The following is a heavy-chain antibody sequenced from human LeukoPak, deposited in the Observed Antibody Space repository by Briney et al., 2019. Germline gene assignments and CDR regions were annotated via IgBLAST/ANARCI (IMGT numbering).Heavy chain of an antibody. CDR2: FDPEDGET. V-gene: IGHV1-24*01. J-gene: IGHJ5*02. D-gene: IGHD6-13*01. CDR3: ATGETHPSSSHPNWFDP. CDR1: GYTLTELS. Sequence: ASVKVSCKVSGYTLTELSMHWVRQAPGKGLEWMGGFDPEDGETIYAPKFQGRVTMTEDTSTDTAYMELSSLRSEDTAVYYCATGETHPSSSHPNWFDPWGQGTLVTVSS.